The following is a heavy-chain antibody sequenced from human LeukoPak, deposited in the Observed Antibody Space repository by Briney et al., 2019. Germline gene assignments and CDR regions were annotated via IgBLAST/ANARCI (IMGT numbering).Heavy chain of an antibody. J-gene: IGHJ6*04. CDR1: GFTFSNYA. CDR2: SRYDATIE. Sequence: PGGSLRLSCAASGFTFSNYAMHWVRQAPGKGLEWVGFSRYDATIEYYSDSVKGRFTIFRDNSKNTLFLQMNSLRIEDTSVYYCAKRAGWDEMDVWGKGTTVTISS. D-gene: IGHD1-26*01. V-gene: IGHV3-30*02. CDR3: AKRAGWDEMDV.